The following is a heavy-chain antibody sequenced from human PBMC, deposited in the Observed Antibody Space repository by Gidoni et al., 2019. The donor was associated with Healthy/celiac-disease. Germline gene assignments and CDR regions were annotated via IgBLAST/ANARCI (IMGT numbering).Heavy chain of an antibody. Sequence: QVQLQQWGAGLLKPSETLSLTCAVYGGSFSGYYWSWIRQPPGKGLEWIGEINQSGSTNYNPSLKSRVTISVDTSKNQFSLKLSSVTAADTAVYYCARGACSGSCPEYFQHWGQGTLVTVSS. CDR1: GGSFSGYY. V-gene: IGHV4-34*01. J-gene: IGHJ1*01. CDR2: INQSGST. CDR3: ARGACSGSCPEYFQH. D-gene: IGHD2-15*01.